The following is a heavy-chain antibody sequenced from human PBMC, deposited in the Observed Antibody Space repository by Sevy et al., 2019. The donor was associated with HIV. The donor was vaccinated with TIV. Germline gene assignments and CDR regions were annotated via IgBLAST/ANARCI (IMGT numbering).Heavy chain of an antibody. CDR1: GFTFSSYA. CDR2: ISYDGSNK. D-gene: IGHD3-10*01. V-gene: IGHV3-30-3*01. J-gene: IGHJ4*02. CDR3: ASLPTYYYGSGSYYF. Sequence: GGSLRLSCAASGFTFSSYAMHWVRQAPGKGLEWVAVISYDGSNKYYADSVKGRFTISRDNFKNTLYLQMNSLRAEDTAVYYCASLPTYYYGSGSYYFWGQGTLVTVSS.